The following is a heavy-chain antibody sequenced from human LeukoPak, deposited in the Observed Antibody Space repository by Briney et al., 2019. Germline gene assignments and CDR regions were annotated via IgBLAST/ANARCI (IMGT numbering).Heavy chain of an antibody. D-gene: IGHD2-8*01. CDR3: AVLHYYAMDV. Sequence: GGSLRLSCVASGFSLSGYWMYWVRQAPGKGLMYISRNNGDGSTTNYADVVKGRFTMSRDNVKNTLYLQMNSLRGEDAALYYCAVLHYYAMDVWGQGTTVTVSS. CDR2: NNGDGSTT. J-gene: IGHJ6*02. V-gene: IGHV3-74*01. CDR1: GFSLSGYW.